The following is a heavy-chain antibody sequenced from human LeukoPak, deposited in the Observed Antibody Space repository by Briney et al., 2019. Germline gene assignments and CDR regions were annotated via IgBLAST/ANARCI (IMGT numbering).Heavy chain of an antibody. D-gene: IGHD1-1*01. J-gene: IGHJ4*02. V-gene: IGHV1-2*02. CDR3: ARESRDTAWSLDL. CDR1: GYSFTGYY. Sequence: AASVKVSCKASGYSFTGYYMHWVRQAPGQGFEWMGWINPNSGGTNFAQKFQGRVTMTRDTSINTVYMELSSLGSDDTAVYYCARESRDTAWSLDLWGQGTLVTVSS. CDR2: INPNSGGT.